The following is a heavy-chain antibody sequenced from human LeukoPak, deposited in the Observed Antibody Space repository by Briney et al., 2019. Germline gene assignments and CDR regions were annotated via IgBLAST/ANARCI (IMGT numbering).Heavy chain of an antibody. Sequence: ETLSLTCTVSGGSISSYYWSWIRQPPGKGLEWIGYIYYSGSTNYNPSLKSRVTISVDTSKNQFSLKLSSVTAADTAVYYCARDSSSGWYREYYFDYWGQGTLVTVSS. V-gene: IGHV4-59*01. CDR1: GGSISSYY. D-gene: IGHD6-19*01. J-gene: IGHJ4*02. CDR2: IYYSGST. CDR3: ARDSSSGWYREYYFDY.